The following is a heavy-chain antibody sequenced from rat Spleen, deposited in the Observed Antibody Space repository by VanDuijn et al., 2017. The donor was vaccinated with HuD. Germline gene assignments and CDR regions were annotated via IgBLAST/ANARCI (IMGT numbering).Heavy chain of an antibody. CDR3: AKGPGYDY. J-gene: IGHJ2*01. Sequence: EVQLVESGGGLVQPGRSLKLSCAASGFTFSDYGMHWIRQAPTKGLEWVASISYDGDYTYYRDSVKGRFTISRDNAKNTQYLQMDSLRSEDTATYYCAKGPGYDYWGQGVMVTVSS. D-gene: IGHD4-3*01. CDR1: GFTFSDYG. CDR2: ISYDGDYT. V-gene: IGHV5S13*01.